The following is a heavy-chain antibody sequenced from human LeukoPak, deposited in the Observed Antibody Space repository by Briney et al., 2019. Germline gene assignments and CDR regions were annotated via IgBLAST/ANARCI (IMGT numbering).Heavy chain of an antibody. J-gene: IGHJ4*02. D-gene: IGHD3-10*01. CDR3: ASRGHYYGSGSYVDY. CDR2: INHSGST. CDR1: GGTFSGYY. V-gene: IGHV4-34*01. Sequence: PSETLSLTCAASGGTFSGYYWSWIRQPPGKGLEWIGDINHSGSTNYNPSLKSRVTISVDTSKNQFSLELSSVTAADTAVYYCASRGHYYGSGSYVDYWGQGTLVTVSS.